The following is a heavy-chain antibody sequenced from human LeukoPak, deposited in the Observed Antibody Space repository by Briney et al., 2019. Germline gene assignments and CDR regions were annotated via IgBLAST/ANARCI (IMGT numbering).Heavy chain of an antibody. Sequence: SETLSLTCTVSGGSISSYYWSWIRQPPGKGLEWIGYIYYSGSTNYNPSLKSRVTISVDTSKNQFSLKLSSVTAADTAVYYCARSRQGYCSGGSCPTGDFDYWGQGTLVTVSS. CDR3: ARSRQGYCSGGSCPTGDFDY. J-gene: IGHJ4*02. CDR1: GGSISSYY. V-gene: IGHV4-59*01. CDR2: IYYSGST. D-gene: IGHD2-15*01.